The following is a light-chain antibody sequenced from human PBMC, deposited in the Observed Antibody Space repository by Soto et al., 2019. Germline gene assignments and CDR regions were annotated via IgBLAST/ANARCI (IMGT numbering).Light chain of an antibody. J-gene: IGKJ1*01. CDR1: QSVSSK. CDR3: QQYNDWPPA. V-gene: IGKV3-15*01. Sequence: ETVMTQYPATLSLSPGERATLSCRASQSVSSKLVWYQQKPGQAPRFLIYGASTSATGIPARIRGSGSGTESTLTIDSRQSEDFAVYYCQQYNDWPPAFGRGTKVDIK. CDR2: GAS.